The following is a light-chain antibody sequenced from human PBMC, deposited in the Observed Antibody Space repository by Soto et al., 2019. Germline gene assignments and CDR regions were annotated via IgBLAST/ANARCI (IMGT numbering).Light chain of an antibody. CDR2: KAS. J-gene: IGKJ1*01. Sequence: IPMTQSPSSLSASTLDRVTITSRASQTIRIGLAWYQQKQVKAPKYLIYKASTFKSGVTSRFSGSGYGKEFNITISRLEPEDFAVYDCQQYGSSGTFGQGTKVDIK. CDR1: QTIRIG. CDR3: QQYGSSGT. V-gene: IGKV1-5*03.